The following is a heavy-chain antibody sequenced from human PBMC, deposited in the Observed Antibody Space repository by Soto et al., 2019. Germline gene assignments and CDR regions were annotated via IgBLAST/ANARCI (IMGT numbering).Heavy chain of an antibody. CDR1: GFTFSSYA. J-gene: IGHJ4*02. D-gene: IGHD3-3*01. Sequence: GGSLRLSCAASGFTFSSYAMHWVRQAPGKGLEWVAVISYDGSNKYYADSVKGRFTISRDNSKNTLYLQMNSLRAEDTAVYYCARDHASRITIFGVVIYWGQGTLVTVSS. V-gene: IGHV3-30-3*01. CDR2: ISYDGSNK. CDR3: ARDHASRITIFGVVIY.